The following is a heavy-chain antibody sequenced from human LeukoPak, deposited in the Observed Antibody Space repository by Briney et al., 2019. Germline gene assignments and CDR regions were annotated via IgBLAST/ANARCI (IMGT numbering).Heavy chain of an antibody. CDR1: GFSFTTYA. V-gene: IGHV3-30*04. CDR3: ARGKQWLLYPFIDN. CDR2: ISFDGRNK. Sequence: HPGGSLRLSCAASGFSFTTYAMHWLRQIPGKGLEWVAVISFDGRNKYYEDSVNGRFTVSRDNSKNTLYLQMNSLRGDDTGVYYCARGKQWLLYPFIDNWGAGILVTVSS. D-gene: IGHD6-19*01. J-gene: IGHJ4*02.